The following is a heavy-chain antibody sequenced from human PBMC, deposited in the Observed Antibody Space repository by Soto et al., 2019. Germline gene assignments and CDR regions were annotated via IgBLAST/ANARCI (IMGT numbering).Heavy chain of an antibody. D-gene: IGHD3-3*01. Sequence: QVQLQQWGAGLLKPSETLSLTCAVYGGSFSGYYWSWIRQPPGKGLEWIGEINHSGSTNYNPSLKSRVTIPVDPPKTQSSLKLSSGTAADTAVYYWAKTGSYYVFWSGFYLGGGMDVWGQGTTVTVSS. V-gene: IGHV4-34*01. CDR3: AKTGSYYVFWSGFYLGGGMDV. J-gene: IGHJ6*02. CDR2: INHSGST. CDR1: GGSFSGYY.